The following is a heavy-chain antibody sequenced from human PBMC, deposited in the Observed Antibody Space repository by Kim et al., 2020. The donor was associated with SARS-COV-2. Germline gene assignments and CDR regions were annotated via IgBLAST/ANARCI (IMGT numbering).Heavy chain of an antibody. CDR3: ARDLGCPLLNCSSTSCYQSTGDY. V-gene: IGHV4-34*01. Sequence: SETLSLTCAVYGGSFSGYYWSWIRQPPGKGLEWIGEINHSGSTNYNPSLKSRVTISVDTSKNQFSLKLSSVTAADTAVYYCARDLGCPLLNCSSTSCYQSTGDYWGQGTLVTVSS. CDR2: INHSGST. CDR1: GGSFSGYY. J-gene: IGHJ4*02. D-gene: IGHD2-2*01.